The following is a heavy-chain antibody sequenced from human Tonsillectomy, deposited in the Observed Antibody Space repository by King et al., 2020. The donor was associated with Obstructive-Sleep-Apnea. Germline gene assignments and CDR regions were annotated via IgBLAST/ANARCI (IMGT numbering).Heavy chain of an antibody. CDR3: ARDHGYCSGGSCYGWFDP. J-gene: IGHJ5*02. V-gene: IGHV4-4*02. Sequence: WWSWVRQPPGKGLEWIGEIYPSGSTNYNPSLKSRVTISVDKSKNQFSLKLSSVTAADTAVYYCARDHGYCSGGSCYGWFDPWGQGTLVTVSS. CDR1: W. D-gene: IGHD2-15*01. CDR2: IYPSGST.